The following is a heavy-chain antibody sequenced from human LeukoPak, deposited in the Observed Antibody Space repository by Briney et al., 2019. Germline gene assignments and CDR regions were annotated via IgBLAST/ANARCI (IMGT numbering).Heavy chain of an antibody. CDR3: ASPGYSYGIHYFDY. CDR1: GFTFSSYW. D-gene: IGHD5-18*01. J-gene: IGHJ4*02. Sequence: PGGSLRLSCAASGFTFSSYWMSWVRQAPGKGLEWVANIKQDGSEKYYVDSVKGRFTISRDNAKNSLYLQMNSLRAEDTAVYYCASPGYSYGIHYFDYWGQGTLVTVSS. CDR2: IKQDGSEK. V-gene: IGHV3-7*01.